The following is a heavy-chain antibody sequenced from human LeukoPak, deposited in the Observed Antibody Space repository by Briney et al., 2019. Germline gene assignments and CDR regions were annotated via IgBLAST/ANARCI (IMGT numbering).Heavy chain of an antibody. CDR1: GFTFSSYG. D-gene: IGHD2-15*01. J-gene: IGHJ4*02. CDR2: ISDSGGST. CDR3: AKGKGSSSSSIDW. Sequence: GGSLRLSCVGSGFTFSSYGMSWVRQAPGKGLEWVSAISDSGGSTYYADSVKGRFTISRDNSKNTVYLQIHRLRAEDTAVYYCAKGKGSSSSSIDWWGQGTLVTVSS. V-gene: IGHV3-23*01.